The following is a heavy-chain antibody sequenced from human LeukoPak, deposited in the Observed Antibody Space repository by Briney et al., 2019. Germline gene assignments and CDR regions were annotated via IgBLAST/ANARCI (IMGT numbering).Heavy chain of an antibody. Sequence: GASVKVSCKASGYTFTGYYMHWVRQAPGQGLEWMGWINPNSGGTNYAQKFRGRVTMTRDTSISTAYMELSRLRSDDTAVYYCARDSHIVVVTAILRGAFDIWGQGTMVTVSS. CDR3: ARDSHIVVVTAILRGAFDI. CDR2: INPNSGGT. CDR1: GYTFTGYY. J-gene: IGHJ3*02. V-gene: IGHV1-2*02. D-gene: IGHD2-21*02.